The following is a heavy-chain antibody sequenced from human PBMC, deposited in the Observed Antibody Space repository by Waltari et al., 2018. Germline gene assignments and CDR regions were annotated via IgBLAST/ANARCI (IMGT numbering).Heavy chain of an antibody. CDR2: ITASAGST. Sequence: EVQLLESGGGLVQPGGSLILSCAASGFTFSNYAMSWSRPAPGEGLEWVSAITASAGSTYYADSVEGRFTISRDNSKSTVYLQMSSLRAEDTAVYYCAKLQYNTGGAFDLWGQGTMVTVSS. CDR3: AKLQYNTGGAFDL. D-gene: IGHD7-27*01. J-gene: IGHJ3*01. V-gene: IGHV3-23*01. CDR1: GFTFSNYA.